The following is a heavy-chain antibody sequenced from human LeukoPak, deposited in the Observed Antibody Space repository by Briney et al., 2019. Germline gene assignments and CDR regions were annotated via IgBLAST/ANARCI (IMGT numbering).Heavy chain of an antibody. CDR2: ISGGGVST. J-gene: IGHJ3*02. V-gene: IGHV3-23*01. D-gene: IGHD2-15*01. Sequence: GGSLRLSCAASGFTFSSSSMTWVRQAPGKGLEWVSTISGGGVSTYYADSVKGRSTISRDNSKNTLYLQMDSLRAEDTAVYYCAKDLRAASDAFDIWGQGTMVTVSS. CDR3: AKDLRAASDAFDI. CDR1: GFTFSSSS.